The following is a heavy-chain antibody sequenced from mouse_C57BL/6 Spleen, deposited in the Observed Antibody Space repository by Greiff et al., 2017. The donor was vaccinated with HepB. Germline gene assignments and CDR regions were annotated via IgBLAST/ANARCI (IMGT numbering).Heavy chain of an antibody. CDR3: ARGGYGYDEGYYAMDY. V-gene: IGHV5-16*01. CDR2: INYDGSST. J-gene: IGHJ4*01. D-gene: IGHD2-2*01. Sequence: EVQRVESEGGLVQPGSSMKLSCTASGFTFSDYYMAWVRQVPEKGLEWVANINYDGSSTYYLDSLKSRFIISRDNAKNILYLQMSSLKSEDTATYYCARGGYGYDEGYYAMDYWGQGTSVTVSS. CDR1: GFTFSDYY.